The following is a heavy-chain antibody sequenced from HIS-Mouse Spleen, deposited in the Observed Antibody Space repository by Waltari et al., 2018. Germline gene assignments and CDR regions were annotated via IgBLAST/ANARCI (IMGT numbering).Heavy chain of an antibody. Sequence: QVQLVQSGAEVKKPGASVKLSFKASGYTFTGYYLPWVRQATGQGLEGMGWINPNSGGTNYAQKFQGRVTMTRDTSISTAYMELSRLRSDDTAVYYCARDSPVAARAFDIWGQGTMVTVSS. CDR2: INPNSGGT. D-gene: IGHD6-6*01. CDR1: GYTFTGYY. J-gene: IGHJ3*02. V-gene: IGHV1-2*02. CDR3: ARDSPVAARAFDI.